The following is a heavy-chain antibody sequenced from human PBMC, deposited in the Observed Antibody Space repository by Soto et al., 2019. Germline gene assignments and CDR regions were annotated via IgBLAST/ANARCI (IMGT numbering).Heavy chain of an antibody. J-gene: IGHJ4*02. CDR2: IYHSGST. Sequence: QVQLQESGPGLVKPSGTLSLTCAVSGGSISSSNWWSGVRQPPGKELEGFGEIYHSGSTNYNPSLKRRVTISVDKAKTQFSLKLRSVTAADTAVYYCGRCPGYGDTSGYYFDYWGQGTLVTVSS. V-gene: IGHV4-4*02. D-gene: IGHD4-17*01. CDR1: GGSISSSNW. CDR3: GRCPGYGDTSGYYFDY.